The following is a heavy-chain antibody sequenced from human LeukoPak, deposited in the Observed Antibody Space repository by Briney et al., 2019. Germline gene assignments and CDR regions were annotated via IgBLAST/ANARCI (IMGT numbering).Heavy chain of an antibody. Sequence: GGSLRLSCAVSEFTFSNYFMNWVRQAPGKGLEWVSAISGSSSYIYYADSVKGRFTISRDNAKNSLYLQMNSLRAEDTALYYCAKDSSYSSSWSRDWGQGTLVTVSS. CDR3: AKDSSYSSSWSRD. CDR2: ISGSSSYI. CDR1: EFTFSNYF. D-gene: IGHD6-13*01. V-gene: IGHV3-21*04. J-gene: IGHJ4*02.